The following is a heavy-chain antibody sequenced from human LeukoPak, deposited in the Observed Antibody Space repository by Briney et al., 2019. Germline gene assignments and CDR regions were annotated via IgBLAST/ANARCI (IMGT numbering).Heavy chain of an antibody. CDR3: AKGAGGFSYYNWFDP. CDR1: GGSITNYY. J-gene: IGHJ5*02. CDR2: IYYSGST. Sequence: SETLSLTCTVSGGSITNYYWSWIRQPPGKGLEWIGYIYYSGSTKYKSSLKSRVTISVDTSKNQFSLKLASVTAADTAIYYCAKGAGGFSYYNWFDPWGQGTLVTVSS. D-gene: IGHD5-18*01. V-gene: IGHV4-59*12.